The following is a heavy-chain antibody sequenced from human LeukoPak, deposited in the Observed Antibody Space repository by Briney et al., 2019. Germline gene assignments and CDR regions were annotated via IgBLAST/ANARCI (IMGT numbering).Heavy chain of an antibody. D-gene: IGHD1-26*01. Sequence: PGGSLRLSCAACGFTFSIYSMNWVRQAPGKGLECVPYISSSSSYIYYAHSVKGRYTLSRDNAKNTLYLQMNSLRADDTAVYYCAKDGGTHFDHWGQGTLVTDSS. V-gene: IGHV3-21*01. CDR1: GFTFSIYS. CDR2: ISSSSSYI. J-gene: IGHJ4*02. CDR3: AKDGGTHFDH.